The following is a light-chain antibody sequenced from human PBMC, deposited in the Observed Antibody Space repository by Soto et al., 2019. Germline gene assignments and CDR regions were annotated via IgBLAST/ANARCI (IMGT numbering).Light chain of an antibody. J-gene: IGLJ3*02. CDR2: LNT. Sequence: QSVLTQPPSVSGAPGQSVTISCTGTSSNIGAYYDVQWYQQFPRVAPKLLIYLNTNRPSGIPDRFSASKSGSSASLVVTGLQPEDGAVYYCQAYDTTLSGWVFGGGTKLTVL. V-gene: IGLV1-40*01. CDR1: SSNIGAYYD. CDR3: QAYDTTLSGWV.